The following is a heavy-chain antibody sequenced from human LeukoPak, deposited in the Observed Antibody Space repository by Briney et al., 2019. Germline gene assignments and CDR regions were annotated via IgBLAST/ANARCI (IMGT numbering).Heavy chain of an antibody. CDR1: GYSFSTYW. CDR3: ARDSSGDFYFDY. J-gene: IGHJ4*02. V-gene: IGHV3-7*01. D-gene: IGHD4-17*01. CDR2: IKPDGSDT. Sequence: GGSLRLSCAASGYSFSTYWMSWVRQAPGKGLEWVANIKPDGSDTYYVDSVKGRFTISRDNAKNSLYLQMSSLRAEDTAVYYCARDSSGDFYFDYWGQGTLVTVSS.